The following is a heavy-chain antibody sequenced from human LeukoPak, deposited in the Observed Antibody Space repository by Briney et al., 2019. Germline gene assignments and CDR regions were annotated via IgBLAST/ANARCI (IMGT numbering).Heavy chain of an antibody. CDR2: IWYDGSNK. J-gene: IGHJ4*02. Sequence: GRSLRLSCAASGFTFSSYGMHWVRQAPGKGLEWVAVIWYDGSNKYYADSVKGRFTISRDNSKNTLYLQMNSLRAEDTAVYYCAREYPPRYYYDSSGYLDCWGQGTLVTVSS. D-gene: IGHD3-22*01. CDR1: GFTFSSYG. CDR3: AREYPPRYYYDSSGYLDC. V-gene: IGHV3-33*01.